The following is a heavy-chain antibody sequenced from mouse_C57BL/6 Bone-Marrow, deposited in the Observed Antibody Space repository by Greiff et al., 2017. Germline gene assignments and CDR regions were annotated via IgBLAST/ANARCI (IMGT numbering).Heavy chain of an antibody. D-gene: IGHD1-1*01. V-gene: IGHV5-9-1*02. Sequence: EVKLMESGEGLVKPGGSLKLSCAASGFTFSSYAMSWVRQTPEKRLEWVAYISSGGDYIYYADTVKGRFTISRDNARNTLYLQMSSLKSEDTAMYYCTREAYYYGSSYYFAYWGQGTLVTVSA. CDR2: ISSGGDYI. CDR1: GFTFSSYA. CDR3: TREAYYYGSSYYFAY. J-gene: IGHJ3*01.